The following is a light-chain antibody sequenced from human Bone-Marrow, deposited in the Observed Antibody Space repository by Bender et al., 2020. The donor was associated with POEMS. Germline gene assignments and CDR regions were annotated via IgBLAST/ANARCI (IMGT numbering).Light chain of an antibody. CDR2: EVN. CDR1: RSDEGGSYIL. V-gene: IGLV2-23*02. J-gene: IGLJ1*01. Sequence: QSALTQPASVSGSPGQSITISCSGTRSDEGGSYILVSWFQQHPGTAPKLMIYEVNKRPSGVSNRFSGSKSGNTASLTISGLQAEDEADYYCCSYTSSSFYVFGTGTKVTVL. CDR3: CSYTSSSFYV.